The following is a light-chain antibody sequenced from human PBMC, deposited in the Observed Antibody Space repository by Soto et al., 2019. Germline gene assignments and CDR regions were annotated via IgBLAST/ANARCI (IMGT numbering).Light chain of an antibody. V-gene: IGLV2-14*01. CDR1: SSDVGGYNY. Sequence: QSALAQPASVSGSPGQSITISCTGTSSDVGGYNYVSWYQHHPGKAPKLMIYEVSNRPSGVSNRFSGSKSGNTASLTISGLQAEYEADYYCSSYTSSSIDYVFGTGTKVTVL. CDR2: EVS. J-gene: IGLJ1*01. CDR3: SSYTSSSIDYV.